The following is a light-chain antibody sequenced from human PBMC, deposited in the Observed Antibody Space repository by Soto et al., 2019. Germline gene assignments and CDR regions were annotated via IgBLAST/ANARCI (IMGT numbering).Light chain of an antibody. V-gene: IGKV2-28*01. CDR2: LGS. J-gene: IGKJ1*01. CDR3: MQALQTPWT. Sequence: DIVMTQSPLSLPVTPGEPASISCRSSQSLLHSNGYNYLDWYRQKPGQSPQLLIYLGSNRASGVPDRFSGSGSGTDFTLKISRVEAEDVWVYYCMQALQTPWTYGQGTKVEIK. CDR1: QSLLHSNGYNY.